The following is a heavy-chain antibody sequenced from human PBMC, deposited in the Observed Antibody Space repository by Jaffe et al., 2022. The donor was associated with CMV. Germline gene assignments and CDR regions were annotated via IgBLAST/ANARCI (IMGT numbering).Heavy chain of an antibody. CDR2: IGGSGVNT. V-gene: IGHV3-23*04. Sequence: EVQLVESGGGVVQPGGSLRLSCAASGFTFSSYAMGWVRQAPGKGLEWVSIIGGSGVNTDYADSVKGRFTISRDNSKITLSLQMNDLRGEDTAVYYCAKGRYWGWSEGFDYWGQGTLVTVSS. D-gene: IGHD2-15*01. CDR3: AKGRYWGWSEGFDY. J-gene: IGHJ4*02. CDR1: GFTFSSYA.